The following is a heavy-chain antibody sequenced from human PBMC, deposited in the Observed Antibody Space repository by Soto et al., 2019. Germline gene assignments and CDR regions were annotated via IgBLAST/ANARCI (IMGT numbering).Heavy chain of an antibody. CDR1: GFTFSSYA. Sequence: PGGSLRLSCAASGFTFSSYAMSWVRQAPGKGLAWVSTISGGGTSTYYADSVKGRFTISRDTSKNTLYLQMNSLSAEDTAVYFCAKDVSGDGYGLLFASWFFELWRRGTLVTVSS. V-gene: IGHV3-23*01. D-gene: IGHD5-12*01. CDR2: ISGGGTST. J-gene: IGHJ2*01. CDR3: AKDVSGDGYGLLFASWFFEL.